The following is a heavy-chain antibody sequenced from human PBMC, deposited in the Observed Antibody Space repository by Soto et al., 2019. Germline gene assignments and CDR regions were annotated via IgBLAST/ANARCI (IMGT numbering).Heavy chain of an antibody. D-gene: IGHD6-6*01. J-gene: IGHJ4*02. CDR2: ISSSSSYI. Sequence: EVQLVESGGGLVKPGGSLRLSCAASGFTFSSYSMNWVRQAPGKGLEWVASISSSSSYIYYADSVKGRFTISRDNAKNSLYLQMNSLRAEDTAVYYCARDTDVGSKQLGDPLGLFDSWGQGTLVTVSS. CDR3: ARDTDVGSKQLGDPLGLFDS. V-gene: IGHV3-21*01. CDR1: GFTFSSYS.